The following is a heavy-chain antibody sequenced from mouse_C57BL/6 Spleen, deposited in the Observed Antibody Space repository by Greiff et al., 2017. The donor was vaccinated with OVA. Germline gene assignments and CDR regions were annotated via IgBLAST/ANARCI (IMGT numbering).Heavy chain of an antibody. J-gene: IGHJ3*01. CDR1: GYSITSGYY. CDR2: ISYDGSN. CDR3: ARDPADSSGLFAY. D-gene: IGHD3-2*02. Sequence: EVKVEESGPGLVKPSQSLSLTCSVTGYSITSGYYWNWIRQFPGNKLEWMGYISYDGSNNYNPSLKNRISITRDTSKNQFFLKLNSVTTEDTATYYCARDPADSSGLFAYWGQGTLVTVSA. V-gene: IGHV3-6*01.